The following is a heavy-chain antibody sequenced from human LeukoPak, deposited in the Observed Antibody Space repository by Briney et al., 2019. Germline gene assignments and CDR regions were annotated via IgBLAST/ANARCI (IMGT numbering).Heavy chain of an antibody. CDR1: GFTFSSYA. D-gene: IGHD3-9*01. CDR2: IVGSGGST. J-gene: IGHJ4*02. V-gene: IGHV3-23*01. Sequence: GGSLRLSCAASGFTFSSYAMHWVRQAPGKGLEWVSAIVGSGGSTYYADSVKGRFTISRDNPKNTLYLQMNSLRAEDTAVYYCAKWGDYDILTGYYDSDYWGQGTLVTVSS. CDR3: AKWGDYDILTGYYDSDY.